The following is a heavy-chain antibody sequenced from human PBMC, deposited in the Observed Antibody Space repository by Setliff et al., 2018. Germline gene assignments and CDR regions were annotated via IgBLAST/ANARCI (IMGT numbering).Heavy chain of an antibody. CDR2: TIPMFGTT. J-gene: IGHJ6*03. CDR3: AREGVDARSSTDYRYYMDV. Sequence: ASVKVSCKASGATFSSYGISWVRQAPGQGLEWMGGTIPMFGTTEYAQKFQGRLTIITDESTNTAYMELSSLRSEDTAVYYCAREGVDARSSTDYRYYMDVWGKGTTVTVSS. V-gene: IGHV1-69*05. CDR1: GATFSSYG. D-gene: IGHD2-8*01.